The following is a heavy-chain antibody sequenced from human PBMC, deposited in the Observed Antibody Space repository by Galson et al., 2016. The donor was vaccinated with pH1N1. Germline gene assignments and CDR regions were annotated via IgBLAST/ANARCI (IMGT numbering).Heavy chain of an antibody. CDR2: INSDGSTT. CDR3: ARGNMGLDY. V-gene: IGHV3-74*01. Sequence: WMHWVRQVPGKGLVWVSHINSDGSTTNYAGSVKGRFTISRDNAKNTLSLRMNSLGVEDTAVYYCARGNMGLDYWGQGILVTVSS. D-gene: IGHD2/OR15-2a*01. CDR1: W. J-gene: IGHJ4*02.